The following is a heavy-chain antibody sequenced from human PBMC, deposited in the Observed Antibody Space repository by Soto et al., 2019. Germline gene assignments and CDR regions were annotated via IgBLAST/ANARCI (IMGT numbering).Heavy chain of an antibody. V-gene: IGHV3-30-3*01. J-gene: IGHJ4*02. CDR1: GFTFSSYA. Sequence: PGGSLRLSCAASGFTFSSYAMHWVRQAPGKGLEWVAVISYDGSNKYYADSVKGRFTISRDNSKNTLYLQMNSLRAEDTAVYYCARDDGDGYNSFDYWGQGTLVTVSS. CDR3: ARDDGDGYNSFDY. CDR2: ISYDGSNK. D-gene: IGHD5-12*01.